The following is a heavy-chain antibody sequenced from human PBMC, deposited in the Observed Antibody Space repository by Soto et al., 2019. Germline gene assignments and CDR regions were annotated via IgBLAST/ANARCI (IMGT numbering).Heavy chain of an antibody. J-gene: IGHJ4*02. CDR2: IYYSGST. D-gene: IGHD3-22*01. Sequence: SETLSLTCTVSGGSISSSSYYWGWIRQPPGKGLEWIGSIYYSGSTYYNPSLKSRVTISVDTNKNQFSLKLSSVTAADTAVYYGARLPGFDDSSDCWGQGTLVTVSS. CDR3: ARLPGFDDSSDC. CDR1: GGSISSSSYY. V-gene: IGHV4-39*01.